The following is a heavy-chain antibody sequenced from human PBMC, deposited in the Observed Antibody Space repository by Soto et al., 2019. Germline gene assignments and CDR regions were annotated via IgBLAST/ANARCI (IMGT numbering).Heavy chain of an antibody. CDR2: ISSSSSYT. J-gene: IGHJ5*02. V-gene: IGHV3-11*05. D-gene: IGHD6-13*01. Sequence: PGGSLRLSCAASGFTFSDYYMSWIRQAPGKGLEWVSYISSSSSYTNYADSVKGRFTISRDNAKNSLYLQMNSLRAEDTAVYYCARVLAAAGTANWFDPWGQGTLVTVSS. CDR3: ARVLAAAGTANWFDP. CDR1: GFTFSDYY.